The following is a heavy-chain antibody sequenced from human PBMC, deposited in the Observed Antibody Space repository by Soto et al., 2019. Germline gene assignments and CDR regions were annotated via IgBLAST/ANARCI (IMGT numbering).Heavy chain of an antibody. D-gene: IGHD3-3*02. CDR3: ARDKDGQQLGGNYYYMLDV. Sequence: QVQLEQSGAEVKKPGSSVKVSCKASGGTFSTSAISWVRQAPGQGLEWMAGIMPIFRTPDYAQKFQGSVTITADECTSTAYMELSGLRADDTAEYYCARDKDGQQLGGNYYYMLDVWGQGTTVTVSS. CDR2: IMPIFRTP. V-gene: IGHV1-69*13. CDR1: GGTFSTSA. J-gene: IGHJ6*02.